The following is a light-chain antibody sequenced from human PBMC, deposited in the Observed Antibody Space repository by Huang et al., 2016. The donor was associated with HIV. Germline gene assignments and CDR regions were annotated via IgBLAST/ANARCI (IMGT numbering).Light chain of an antibody. CDR3: QQSYSFPLT. V-gene: IGKV1-39*01. CDR1: QSINSY. CDR2: AAS. J-gene: IGKJ4*01. Sequence: DIQMTQSQSSLSASVGDRVTITCRASQSINSYLNWYQQKPGKAPKLLIYAASALQRGVPSRFSGSGSGTDFTLAINSLQPEDFATYYCQQSYSFPLTFGGGTKVEIK.